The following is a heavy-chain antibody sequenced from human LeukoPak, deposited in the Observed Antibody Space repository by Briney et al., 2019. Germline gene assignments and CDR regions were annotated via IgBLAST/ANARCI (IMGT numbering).Heavy chain of an antibody. V-gene: IGHV3-30*02. J-gene: IGHJ4*02. Sequence: GGSLRLSCAASGFTFSSYAMSWVRQAPGKGLEWVAFIRYDGSNKYYADSVKGRFTISRDNSKNTLYLQMNSLRAEDTAVYYCAKDESYLLDYWGQGTLVTVSS. CDR1: GFTFSSYA. CDR3: AKDESYLLDY. CDR2: IRYDGSNK.